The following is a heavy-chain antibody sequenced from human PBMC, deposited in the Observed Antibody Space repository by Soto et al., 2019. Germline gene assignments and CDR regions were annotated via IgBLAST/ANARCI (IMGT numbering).Heavy chain of an antibody. CDR1: GYTLTELS. CDR2: FDPEDGET. V-gene: IGHV1-24*01. Sequence: ASVKVSCKVSGYTLTELSMHWVRQAPGKGLEWMGGFDPEDGETIYAQKFQGRVTMTEDTSTDTAYMELSSLRSEDTAVYYCATDYSYEDGGAIDYWGQGTLVTVSS. D-gene: IGHD5-18*01. CDR3: ATDYSYEDGGAIDY. J-gene: IGHJ4*02.